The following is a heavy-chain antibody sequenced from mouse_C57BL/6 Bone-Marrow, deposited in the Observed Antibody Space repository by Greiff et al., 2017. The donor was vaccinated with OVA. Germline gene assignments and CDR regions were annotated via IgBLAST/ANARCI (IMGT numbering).Heavy chain of an antibody. Sequence: QVQLQQSGAELARPGASVKLSCKASGYNLTSYGISWVKQRTGQGLEWIGEIYPRSGNTYYNEKFKGKATLTADKSSSTAYMELRSLTSEDSAVYFCAREVCSSFFDYWCQGTTLTVSS. J-gene: IGHJ2*01. CDR3: AREVCSSFFDY. CDR1: GYNLTSYG. D-gene: IGHD1-1*01. CDR2: IYPRSGNT. V-gene: IGHV1-81*01.